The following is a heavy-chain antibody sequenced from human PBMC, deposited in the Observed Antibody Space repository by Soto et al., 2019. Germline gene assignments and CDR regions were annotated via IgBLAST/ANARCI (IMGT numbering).Heavy chain of an antibody. CDR2: ISGSGGST. D-gene: IGHD6-19*01. J-gene: IGHJ4*02. CDR3: TRKLPSITVAN. V-gene: IGHV3-23*01. CDR1: GFTFTHSA. Sequence: PXGSLRLSCAASGFTFTHSAMSWVRQAPGKGLEWVSTISGSGGSTYYADSVKGRFTISRDISKNTVFLQMDSLRGEDTAVYYCTRKLPSITVANWGQGTLVTVSS.